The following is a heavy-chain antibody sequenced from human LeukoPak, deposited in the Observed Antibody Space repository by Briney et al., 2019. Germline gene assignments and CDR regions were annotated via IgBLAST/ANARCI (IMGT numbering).Heavy chain of an antibody. CDR2: IYYSGST. Sequence: SETLSLTCTVSGGSISSYYWSWIRQPPGKGLEWIGYIYYSGSTNYNPSLKSRVTISVDTSKNQFSLKLSSVTAEDTAVYYCAKDPRKSRIAAAGICYWGQGTLVTVSS. D-gene: IGHD6-13*01. CDR3: AKDPRKSRIAAAGICY. J-gene: IGHJ4*02. V-gene: IGHV4-59*01. CDR1: GGSISSYY.